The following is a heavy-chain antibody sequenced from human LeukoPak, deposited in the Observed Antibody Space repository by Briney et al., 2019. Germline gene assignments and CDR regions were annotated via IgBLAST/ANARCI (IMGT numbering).Heavy chain of an antibody. CDR1: GFTFSSSA. Sequence: GGSLRRSCAASGFTFSSSAMSWVRQAPGKGLEWVSAISNNGGYTYYADSVQGRFTISRDNSKSTLCLQMNSLRAEDTAVYYCAKQLGYCSDGSCYFPYWGQGTLVTVSS. CDR2: ISNNGGYT. V-gene: IGHV3-23*01. D-gene: IGHD2-15*01. CDR3: AKQLGYCSDGSCYFPY. J-gene: IGHJ4*02.